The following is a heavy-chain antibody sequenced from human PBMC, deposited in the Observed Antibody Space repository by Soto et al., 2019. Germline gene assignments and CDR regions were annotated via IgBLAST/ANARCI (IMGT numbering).Heavy chain of an antibody. CDR2: INPNSGGT. CDR3: AREDGYNNPLDY. D-gene: IGHD4-4*01. CDR1: GYTFTGYY. Sequence: ASVKVSCKASGYTFTGYYMHWVRQAPGQGLEWMGWINPNSGGTNYAQKFQGRVTMTRDTSISTAYMELSRLRSDDTAVYYCAREDGYNNPLDYWGQGTLDTVSS. V-gene: IGHV1-2*02. J-gene: IGHJ4*02.